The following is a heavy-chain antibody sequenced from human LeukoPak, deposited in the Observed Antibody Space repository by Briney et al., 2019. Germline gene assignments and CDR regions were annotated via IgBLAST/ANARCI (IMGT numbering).Heavy chain of an antibody. CDR3: ATKRGLTGYSSGWYPFDP. Sequence: SVKVSCKASGYTFSSYAISWVRQAPGQGLEWMGGIIPIFGTANYAQKFQGRVTITTDESTSTAYMELSSLRSEDTAVYYCATKRGLTGYSSGWYPFDPWGQGTLVTVSS. V-gene: IGHV1-69*05. CDR1: GYTFSSYA. CDR2: IIPIFGTA. J-gene: IGHJ5*02. D-gene: IGHD6-19*01.